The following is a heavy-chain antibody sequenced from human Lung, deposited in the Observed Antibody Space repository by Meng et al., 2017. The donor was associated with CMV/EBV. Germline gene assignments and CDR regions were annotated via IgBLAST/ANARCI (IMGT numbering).Heavy chain of an antibody. Sequence: GEXXKISCAASGFAFTSYWMHWVRQVPGKGLVWVSRINVDGTSTTYGDSVKGRFTMSRDNTKNTMYLQMNSLSAEDTAMYYCGRDLVGHNVDYWAQGTLVTVSS. CDR3: GRDLVGHNVDY. CDR2: INVDGTST. J-gene: IGHJ4*02. CDR1: GFAFTSYW. D-gene: IGHD1-26*01. V-gene: IGHV3-74*01.